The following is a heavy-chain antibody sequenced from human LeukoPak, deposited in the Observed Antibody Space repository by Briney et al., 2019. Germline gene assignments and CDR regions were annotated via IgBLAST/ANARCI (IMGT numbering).Heavy chain of an antibody. V-gene: IGHV3-23*01. CDR3: ANHYGGNPKYYFDY. J-gene: IGHJ4*02. Sequence: GGSLRLSCAASGFTFSSYAMSWVRQAPGKGLEWVSVIGGSGGSTYYADSVKGRFTISRDNSKNTLYLQMNSLRAGDTAVYYCANHYGGNPKYYFDYWGQGTLVTVSS. CDR2: IGGSGGST. D-gene: IGHD4-23*01. CDR1: GFTFSSYA.